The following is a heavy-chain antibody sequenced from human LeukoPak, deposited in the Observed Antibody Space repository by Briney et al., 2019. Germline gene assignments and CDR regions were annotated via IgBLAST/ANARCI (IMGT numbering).Heavy chain of an antibody. CDR2: ISSSSSYI. CDR3: AKGLYGSGSYDAFDI. D-gene: IGHD3-10*01. CDR1: GFTVTNNY. Sequence: GGSLRLSCAASGFTVTNNYMSWVRQAPGKGLEWVSSISSSSSYIYYADSVKGRFTISRDNSKNTLYLQMNSLRAEDTAVYYCAKGLYGSGSYDAFDIWGQGTMVTVSS. J-gene: IGHJ3*02. V-gene: IGHV3-21*04.